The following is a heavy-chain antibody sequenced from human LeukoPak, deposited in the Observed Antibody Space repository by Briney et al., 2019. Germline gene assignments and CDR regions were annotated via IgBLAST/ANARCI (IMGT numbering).Heavy chain of an antibody. CDR3: AQTPLNPYFYYYMDV. V-gene: IGHV3-11*04. J-gene: IGHJ6*03. CDR1: GFTFSDYY. CDR2: ISSSGSTI. Sequence: GGSLRLSCAASGFTFSDYYMSWIRQAPGKGLEWVSYISSSGSTIYYADSVKGRFTISRDNSKNTLYLQMNSLRAEDTAVYYCAQTPLNPYFYYYMDVWGKGTTVTVSS. D-gene: IGHD1-14*01.